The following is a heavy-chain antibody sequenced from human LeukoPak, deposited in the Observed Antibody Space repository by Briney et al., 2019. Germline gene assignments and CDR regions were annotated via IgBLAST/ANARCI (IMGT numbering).Heavy chain of an antibody. CDR3: AKRSGINYGYFDS. D-gene: IGHD1-26*01. V-gene: IGHV3-23*01. Sequence: TGGSLRLSCVASRFTFSNYAMSWVRQAPGKGLEWVSAITGNGDYTDYADSVKGRFSISRDNSKNTAYLQMNSLRAEDTAVYYCAKRSGINYGYFDSWGQGTLVTVSS. CDR2: ITGNGDYT. CDR1: RFTFSNYA. J-gene: IGHJ4*02.